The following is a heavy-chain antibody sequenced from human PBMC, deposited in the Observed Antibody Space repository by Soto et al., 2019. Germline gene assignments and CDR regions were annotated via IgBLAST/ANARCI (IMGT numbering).Heavy chain of an antibody. CDR3: ARVAVAGTRVDY. CDR2: IYHSGST. J-gene: IGHJ4*02. D-gene: IGHD6-19*01. CDR1: GGSISSSNW. V-gene: IGHV4-4*02. Sequence: QVQLQESGPGLVKPSGTLSLTCAVSGGSISSSNWWSWVRQPPGKGLEWIGEIYHSGSTNYNPSPQSRVXXXVXXSKNQFSLKLSSVTAADTAVYYCARVAVAGTRVDYWGQGTLVTVSS.